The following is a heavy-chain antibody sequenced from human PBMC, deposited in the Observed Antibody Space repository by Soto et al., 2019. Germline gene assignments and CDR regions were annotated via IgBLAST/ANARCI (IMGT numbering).Heavy chain of an antibody. Sequence: SETLSLSCTVSGVSISSYYWSWIRQPPGKGLEWIGYIYYNVNTNYNPSLKSRVTISVDTSKNQFSLKLSSVTAADTALYYCAKDMKWGGMTTIHYFDSWGQGTLVTVSS. V-gene: IGHV4-59*12. CDR1: GVSISSYY. CDR2: IYYNVNT. D-gene: IGHD4-17*01. J-gene: IGHJ4*02. CDR3: AKDMKWGGMTTIHYFDS.